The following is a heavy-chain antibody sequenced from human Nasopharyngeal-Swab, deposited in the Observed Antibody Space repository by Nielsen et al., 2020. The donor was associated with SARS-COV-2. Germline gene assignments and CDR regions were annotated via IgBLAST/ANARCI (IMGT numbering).Heavy chain of an antibody. Sequence: GGSLKLSCVASGFSFDDYTMHWVRQAPGKGLEWVSGISWKSGNMGYAESVKGRFTRSRENAKKEVYLQMNSLRPEDTALYYCAKTMVRGDFYYFLDVWGLWTTLTFSS. D-gene: IGHD3-10*01. CDR3: AKTMVRGDFYYFLDV. V-gene: IGHV3-9*01. J-gene: IGHJ6*03. CDR2: ISWKSGNM. CDR1: GFSFDDYT.